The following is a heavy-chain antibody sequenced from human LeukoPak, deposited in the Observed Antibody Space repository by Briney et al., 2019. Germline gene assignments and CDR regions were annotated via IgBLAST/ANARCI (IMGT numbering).Heavy chain of an antibody. CDR3: ARDATEGPYQSYGRHYFDY. D-gene: IGHD2-15*01. CDR1: GFTFSSYG. CDR2: SNDNI. V-gene: IGHV3-21*01. J-gene: IGHJ4*02. Sequence: PGGALRLSCAASGFTFSSYGMNWVRQAPGKGLEGVASSNDNIYYAASLQGRFTVSRDNAKNSLYLQMSGLRVEDTAVYYCARDATEGPYQSYGRHYFDYWGQGILVTVSS.